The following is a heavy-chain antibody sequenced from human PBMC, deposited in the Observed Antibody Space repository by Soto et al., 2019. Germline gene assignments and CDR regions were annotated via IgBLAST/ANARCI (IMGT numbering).Heavy chain of an antibody. CDR2: ISWDGGST. CDR3: AKDFRVAAAGSYGMDV. D-gene: IGHD6-13*01. CDR1: GFTFDDYA. V-gene: IGHV3-43D*04. J-gene: IGHJ6*02. Sequence: GGSLRLSCAASGFTFDDYAMHWVRQAPGKGLEWVSLISWDGGSTYYADSVKGRFTISRDNSKNSLYPQMNSLRAEDTALYYCAKDFRVAAAGSYGMDVWGQGTTVTVSS.